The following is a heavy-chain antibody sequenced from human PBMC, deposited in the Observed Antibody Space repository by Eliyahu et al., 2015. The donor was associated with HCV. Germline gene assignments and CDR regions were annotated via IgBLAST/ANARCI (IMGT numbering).Heavy chain of an antibody. CDR1: GGSISSSSYY. V-gene: IGHV4-39*07. J-gene: IGHJ5*02. CDR3: ARDAYYDSSGFYYGLFDP. CDR2: IYYSGST. D-gene: IGHD3-22*01. Sequence: QLQLQESGPGLVKPSETLSLTCTVSGGSISSSSYYWGWIRQPPGKGLEWIGSIYYSGSTYYNPSLKSRVTISVDTSKNQFSLKLSSVTAADTAVYYCARDAYYDSSGFYYGLFDPWGQGTLVTVSS.